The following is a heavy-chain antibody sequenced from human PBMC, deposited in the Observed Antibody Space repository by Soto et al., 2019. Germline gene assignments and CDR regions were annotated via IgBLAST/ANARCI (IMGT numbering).Heavy chain of an antibody. Sequence: SVKVSCKASGGTFSSYAISWVRQAPGQGLEWMGGIIPIFGTANYAQKFQGRVTITADESTSTAYMELSSLRSEDTAVYYCASPYCTNGVCYTRWRSGRFDYWGQGTLVTVSS. CDR3: ASPYCTNGVCYTRWRSGRFDY. CDR2: IIPIFGTA. V-gene: IGHV1-69*13. CDR1: GGTFSSYA. J-gene: IGHJ4*02. D-gene: IGHD2-8*01.